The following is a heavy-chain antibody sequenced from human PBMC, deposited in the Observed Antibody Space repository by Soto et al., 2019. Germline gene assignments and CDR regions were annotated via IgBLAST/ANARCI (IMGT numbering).Heavy chain of an antibody. J-gene: IGHJ6*03. D-gene: IGHD6-19*01. CDR1: GFTFSSYS. CDR3: ARDGKEMAGTYYYYMDV. V-gene: IGHV3-21*01. Sequence: EVQLVESGGGLVKPGGSLRLSCAASGFTFSSYSMNWVRQAPGKGLEWVSSISSSSSYIYYADSVKGRFTISRDNAKNSLYLQMNSLRAEDTAVYYCARDGKEMAGTYYYYMDVWGKGTTVTVSS. CDR2: ISSSSSYI.